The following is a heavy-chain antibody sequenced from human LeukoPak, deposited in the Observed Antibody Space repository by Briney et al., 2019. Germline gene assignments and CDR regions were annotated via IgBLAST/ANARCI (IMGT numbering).Heavy chain of an antibody. CDR3: AKDGNVRFLEWLLAAYFDY. J-gene: IGHJ4*02. Sequence: GGSLRLSCAAAGFTFSSYAMSWVRQAPGKGLGWVSAISGSGGSTYYADSVKGRFTISRDNSKNTLYLQMNSLRAEDTAVYYCAKDGNVRFLEWLLAAYFDYWGQGTLVTVSS. V-gene: IGHV3-23*01. CDR2: ISGSGGST. CDR1: GFTFSSYA. D-gene: IGHD3-3*01.